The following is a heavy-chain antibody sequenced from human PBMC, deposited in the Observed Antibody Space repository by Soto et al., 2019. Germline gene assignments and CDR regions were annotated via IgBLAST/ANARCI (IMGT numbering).Heavy chain of an antibody. CDR3: ARGGLEYCSGGSCYSFPFQDY. CDR2: ISAYNGNT. CDR1: GYTFTSYG. Sequence: ASVKVSCKASGYTFTSYGISWVRQAPGQGIEWMGWISAYNGNTNYAQKLQGRVTMTTDTSTSTAYMELRSLRSDDTAVYYCARGGLEYCSGGSCYSFPFQDYWGQGTLVTVS. D-gene: IGHD2-15*01. J-gene: IGHJ4*02. V-gene: IGHV1-18*04.